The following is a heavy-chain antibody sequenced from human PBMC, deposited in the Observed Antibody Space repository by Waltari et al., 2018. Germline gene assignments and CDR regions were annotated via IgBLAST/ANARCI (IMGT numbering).Heavy chain of an antibody. V-gene: IGHV3-7*04. CDR3: ARAYSYYYGMDV. J-gene: IGHJ6*02. CDR1: GFTFSSYW. CDR2: IKQDGSEK. Sequence: EVQLVESGGGLVQPGGSLRLSCAASGFTFSSYWMSWVRQAPGKGLEWVANIKQDGSEKYYVDSVNVRFTSSRDNAKNSLYLQMNSLRAEDTAVYYCARAYSYYYGMDVWGQGTTVTVSS.